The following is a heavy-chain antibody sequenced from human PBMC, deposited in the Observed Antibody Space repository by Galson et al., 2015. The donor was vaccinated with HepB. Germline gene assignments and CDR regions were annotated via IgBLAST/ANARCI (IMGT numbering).Heavy chain of an antibody. CDR1: GFTFNSHA. V-gene: IGHV3-23*01. J-gene: IGHJ5*01. D-gene: IGHD5-18*01. CDR2: ISCDGGST. Sequence: SLRLSCADSGFTFNSHAMTWVRQAPGKGLEWVSGISCDGGSTFYADPVKGRFSISKDNTKNTLSLQMNSLRAEDTALSYCAKGYGLFDSWGQGTLVTVSS. CDR3: AKGYGLFDS.